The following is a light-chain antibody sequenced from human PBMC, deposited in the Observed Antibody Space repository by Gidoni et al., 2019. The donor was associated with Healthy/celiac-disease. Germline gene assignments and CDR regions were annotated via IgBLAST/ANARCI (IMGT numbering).Light chain of an antibody. CDR1: SSDGGSYNL. Sequence: QSALTQPASVSGSPGQSITISCTGTSSDGGSYNLVSWYQQHPGKAPKLMLYEGSKRPSGVSNRFSGSKSGNTASLTISGLQAEDEADYSCCSYAVSSTWVFGGGPKLTVL. J-gene: IGLJ3*02. CDR3: CSYAVSSTWV. V-gene: IGLV2-23*01. CDR2: EGS.